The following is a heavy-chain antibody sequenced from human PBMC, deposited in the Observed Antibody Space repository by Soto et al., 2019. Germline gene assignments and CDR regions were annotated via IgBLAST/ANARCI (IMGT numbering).Heavy chain of an antibody. J-gene: IGHJ4*02. V-gene: IGHV3-33*01. CDR2: IWHDGKEK. CDR3: ARDPGQDEAMDY. Sequence: QVQVVESGGGVVQPGRSLKLSCAASGFTFSNFGMHWVRQAPGKGLEWVAVIWHDGKEKYYADSAKGRSTISRDNSKNTLYLQMNSLRAEDTAVYSCARDPGQDEAMDYWGQGTLVTVSS. CDR1: GFTFSNFG.